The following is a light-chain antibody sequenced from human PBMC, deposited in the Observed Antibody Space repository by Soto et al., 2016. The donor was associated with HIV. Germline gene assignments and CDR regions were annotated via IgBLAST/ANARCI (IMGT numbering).Light chain of an antibody. CDR2: AAS. J-gene: IGKJ2*01. Sequence: IQMTQSPSSLSASVGDRVTITCRASQGIRNDLGWYQQKPGKAPKLLLYAASRLESGVPSRFSGSGSGTDYTLTIGSLQPEDFATYYCQHYYSTPPYTFGQGTKLEIK. CDR3: QHYYSTPPYT. CDR1: QGIRND. V-gene: IGKV1-NL1*01.